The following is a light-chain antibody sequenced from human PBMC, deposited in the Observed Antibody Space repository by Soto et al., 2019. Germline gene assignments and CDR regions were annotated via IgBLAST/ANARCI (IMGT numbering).Light chain of an antibody. CDR2: DAS. J-gene: IGKJ1*01. CDR1: QTISSW. V-gene: IGKV1-5*01. Sequence: IKMTQSHSTLSASVGDRVTITYRASQTISSWLAWYQQKPGKAPKLLIYDASSLESGVPSRFSGSGSGTEFTLTISSLQPDDFATYFCQQYNSYSWTFGQGTKVDIK. CDR3: QQYNSYSWT.